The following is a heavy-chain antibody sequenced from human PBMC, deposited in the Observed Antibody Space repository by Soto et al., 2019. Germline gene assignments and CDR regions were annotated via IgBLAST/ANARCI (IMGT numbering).Heavy chain of an antibody. J-gene: IGHJ6*02. V-gene: IGHV4-31*03. CDR1: GGSISSGGYY. CDR2: IYYSGST. D-gene: IGHD5-18*01. Sequence: QVQLQESGPGLVKPSQTLSLTCTVSGGSISSGGYYWSWIRQHPGKGLEWIGYIYYSGSTYYNPSLKSRFTISVNTSKNQFSLKLSSVTAADTAVYYCARDREYSYGYYYYGMDVWGQGTTVTVPS. CDR3: ARDREYSYGYYYYGMDV.